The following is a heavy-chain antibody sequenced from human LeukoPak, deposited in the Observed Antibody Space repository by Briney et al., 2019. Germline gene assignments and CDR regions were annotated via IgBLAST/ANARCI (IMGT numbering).Heavy chain of an antibody. Sequence: SVKVSCKASGGTFSSYAISWVRQAPGQGLEWMGRIIPILGIANYAQKFQGRVTITADKSTSTAYMELSSLRSEDTAVYYCATPMVRGGDDYWGQGTLVTVSS. CDR2: IIPILGIA. CDR1: GGTFSSYA. V-gene: IGHV1-69*04. D-gene: IGHD3-10*01. J-gene: IGHJ4*02. CDR3: ATPMVRGGDDY.